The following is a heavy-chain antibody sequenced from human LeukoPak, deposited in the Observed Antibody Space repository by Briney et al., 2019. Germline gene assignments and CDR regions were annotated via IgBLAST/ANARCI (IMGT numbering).Heavy chain of an antibody. Sequence: SVNVSFKSSGGTFSSYAISWVRQAPGQGLEWMGGIIPIFGTANYAQKFQGRVTITADESTSTAYMELSSLRSEDTAVYYCARGHSSSWSDAFDIWGQGTMVTVSS. J-gene: IGHJ3*02. CDR3: ARGHSSSWSDAFDI. CDR1: GGTFSSYA. D-gene: IGHD6-13*01. V-gene: IGHV1-69*01. CDR2: IIPIFGTA.